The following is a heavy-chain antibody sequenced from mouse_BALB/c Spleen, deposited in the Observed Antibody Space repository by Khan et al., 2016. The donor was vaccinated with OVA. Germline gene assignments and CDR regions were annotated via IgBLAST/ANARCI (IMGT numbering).Heavy chain of an antibody. V-gene: IGHV2-2*02. Sequence: QVQLKQSGPGLVQPSQSLSITCTVSGFSLTSHGVHWVRQSPGKGLEWLGVIWSGGSTDYNAAFISRLSISKDNSKSQVFFKMNSLQANDTAIYYCARRGYYYGRGAWFPYWGQGTLVTVSA. J-gene: IGHJ3*01. CDR2: IWSGGST. CDR3: ARRGYYYGRGAWFPY. D-gene: IGHD1-1*01. CDR1: GFSLTSHG.